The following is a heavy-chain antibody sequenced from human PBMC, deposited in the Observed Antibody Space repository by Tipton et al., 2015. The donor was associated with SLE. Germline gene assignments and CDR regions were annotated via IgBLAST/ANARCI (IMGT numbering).Heavy chain of an antibody. J-gene: IGHJ4*02. CDR3: ARASVECSSTSCYGRQLDN. CDR2: IYHSGTT. Sequence: TLSLTCTVSGSSISSYYWGWIRQPPGKGLECIGYIYHSGTTKYNPSLKSRVTISIDESKNQFSLKLSSVTAADTAVYYCARASVECSSTSCYGRQLDNWGQGTLVTVSS. CDR1: GSSISSYY. D-gene: IGHD2-2*01. V-gene: IGHV4-59*01.